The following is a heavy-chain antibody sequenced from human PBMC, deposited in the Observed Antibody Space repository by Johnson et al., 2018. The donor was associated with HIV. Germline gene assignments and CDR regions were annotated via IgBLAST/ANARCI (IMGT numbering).Heavy chain of an antibody. CDR2: ISWNSGTI. CDR1: GFTFSSYA. CDR3: AKDLGDAVGTTHDAFDI. D-gene: IGHD1-26*01. J-gene: IGHJ3*02. V-gene: IGHV3-23*04. Sequence: VQLVESGGGLVQPGGSLRLSCAASGFTFSSYAMSWVRQAPGKGLEWVSAISWNSGTIGYADSVKGRFTISRDNSKNTLYLQMNSLRAEDTAVYYCAKDLGDAVGTTHDAFDIWGRGTKVTVSS.